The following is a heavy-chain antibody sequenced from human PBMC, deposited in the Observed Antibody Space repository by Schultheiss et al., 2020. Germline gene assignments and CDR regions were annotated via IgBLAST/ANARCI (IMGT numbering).Heavy chain of an antibody. CDR1: GFTFGDYA. J-gene: IGHJ3*02. D-gene: IGHD6-19*01. V-gene: IGHV3-9*01. Sequence: SLKISCAASGFTFGDYAMHWVRQAPGKGLEWVSGISWNSGSIGYADSVKGRFTISRDNAKNSLYLQMNSLRAEDTAVYYCARDYSSAVAGLWSPDAFDIWGQGTTVTVSS. CDR3: ARDYSSAVAGLWSPDAFDI. CDR2: ISWNSGSI.